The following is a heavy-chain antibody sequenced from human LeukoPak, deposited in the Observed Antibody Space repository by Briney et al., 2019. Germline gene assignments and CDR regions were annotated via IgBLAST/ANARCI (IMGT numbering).Heavy chain of an antibody. D-gene: IGHD6-6*01. CDR2: TSGTGGST. CDR1: GFTFNTYA. V-gene: IGHV3-23*01. CDR3: ARDKFGEYISSKGLAY. Sequence: GGSLRLSCTACGFTFNTYAKDWVRQAPGKGLEWISATSGTGGSTYHADSVKGRFTISRDNAKNSLYLQMNSLRAEDTAVYYCARDKFGEYISSKGLAYWGQRTLVTVSS. J-gene: IGHJ4*02.